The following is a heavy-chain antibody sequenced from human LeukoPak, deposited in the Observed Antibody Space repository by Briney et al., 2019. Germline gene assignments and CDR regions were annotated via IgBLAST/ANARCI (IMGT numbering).Heavy chain of an antibody. V-gene: IGHV3-30*02. CDR3: ASSSAYDILTGYWYFDL. CDR2: IHFDGSNK. Sequence: GGSLRLSCAASGFTFISYGMRWVRQAPGKGLEWLAFIHFDGSNKYYADSVKGRFTISRDNSKNTLYLQMNSLRAEDTAVCYCASSSAYDILTGYWYFDLWGRGTLVTVSS. J-gene: IGHJ2*01. CDR1: GFTFISYG. D-gene: IGHD3-9*01.